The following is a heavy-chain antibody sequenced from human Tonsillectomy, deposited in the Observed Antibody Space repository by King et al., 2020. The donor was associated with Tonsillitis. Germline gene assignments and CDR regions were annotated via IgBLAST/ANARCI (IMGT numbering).Heavy chain of an antibody. V-gene: IGHV4-4*02. D-gene: IGHD3-9*01. J-gene: IGHJ3*02. CDR1: GGSISSTTW. CDR2: IYHSGST. CDR3: ARGGGVYYDVLTGYLNDPFDN. Sequence: QLQESGPGLVKPSGTLSLTCAVSGGSISSTTWCSWVRQPPGKGLEWIGEIYHSGSTNYNPSLNSRVTISVDTSENQFSLRLSAVTAADTAVYYCARGGGVYYDVLTGYLNDPFDNW.